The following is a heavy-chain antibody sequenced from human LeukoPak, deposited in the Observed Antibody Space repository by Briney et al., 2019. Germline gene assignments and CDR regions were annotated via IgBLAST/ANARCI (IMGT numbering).Heavy chain of an antibody. CDR3: AREPYDCSSTSCYLNPYYYMDV. V-gene: IGHV1-3*01. CDR2: INAGNGNT. D-gene: IGHD2-2*01. J-gene: IGHJ6*03. Sequence: ASVKVSCKASGYTFTSYAMHWVRQAPGQRLEWMGWINAGNGNTKYSQKFQGRVTMTRDTSISTAYMELSRLRSDDTAVYYCAREPYDCSSTSCYLNPYYYMDVWGKGTTVAVSS. CDR1: GYTFTSYA.